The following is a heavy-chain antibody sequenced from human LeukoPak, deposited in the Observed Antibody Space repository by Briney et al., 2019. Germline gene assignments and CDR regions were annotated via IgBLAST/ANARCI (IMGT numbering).Heavy chain of an antibody. CDR3: ATWAFYHSLDV. J-gene: IGHJ6*02. Sequence: GGSLRLSCAASGFTLGAFAMHWVRQAPGKGLEWVSLIDKDGRKTYYADSVRGRFTISGDNSKNSLYLQMTSLRTEDTALYYCATWAFYHSLDVWGQGATVTVPS. CDR2: IDKDGRKT. V-gene: IGHV3-43*02. D-gene: IGHD1-26*01. CDR1: GFTLGAFA.